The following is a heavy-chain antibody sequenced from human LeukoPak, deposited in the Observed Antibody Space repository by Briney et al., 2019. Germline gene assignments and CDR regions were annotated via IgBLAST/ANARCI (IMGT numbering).Heavy chain of an antibody. CDR3: ARDLELTYYDSSGHDY. J-gene: IGHJ4*02. CDR2: INGDGSTT. D-gene: IGHD3-22*01. Sequence: GGSLRLSCAASGLTLSPYWMHWVRQVPGKGLLWVSRINGDGSTTNYAESVKGRFVISRDNAKNTVYLQMNSLRAEDTAVYYCARDLELTYYDSSGHDYWGQGTLVTVSS. V-gene: IGHV3-74*01. CDR1: GLTLSPYW.